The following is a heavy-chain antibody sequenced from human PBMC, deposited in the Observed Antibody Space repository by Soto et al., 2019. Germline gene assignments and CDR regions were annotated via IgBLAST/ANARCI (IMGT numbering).Heavy chain of an antibody. CDR3: ARVERRWSSTFVH. CDR1: GLTFSSYA. CDR2: IWYDGSNK. J-gene: IGHJ1*01. Sequence: QVQLVESGGGVVQPGRSLRLSCAVSGLTFSSYAMNGLRQAPGKGLEWVAVIWYDGSNKFYADSVKGRFTISRDNSKNTLYLQMNSLKVDDTAVYYCARVERRWSSTFVHWGQGHLVTVSS. V-gene: IGHV3-33*01. D-gene: IGHD6-13*01.